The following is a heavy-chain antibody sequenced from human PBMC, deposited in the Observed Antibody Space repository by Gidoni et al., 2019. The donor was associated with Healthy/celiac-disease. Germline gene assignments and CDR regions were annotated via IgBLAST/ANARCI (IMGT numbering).Heavy chain of an antibody. CDR3: ARGVPILGYSSGWPRSGYFDL. CDR2: IIPIFGTA. D-gene: IGHD6-19*01. V-gene: IGHV1-69*01. Sequence: QVQLVQSGAEVKKPGSSVKVSCKASGGTFSSYASRWVRQAPGQGLEWMGGIIPIFGTANYAQKFQGRVTITADESTSTAYMELSSLRSEDTAVYYCARGVPILGYSSGWPRSGYFDLWGRGTLVTVSS. J-gene: IGHJ2*01. CDR1: GGTFSSYA.